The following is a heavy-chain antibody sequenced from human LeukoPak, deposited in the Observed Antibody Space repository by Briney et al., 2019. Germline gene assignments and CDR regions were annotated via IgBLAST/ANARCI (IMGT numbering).Heavy chain of an antibody. J-gene: IGHJ6*03. CDR3: ARLYCSGGSCYRLYYYYYMDV. D-gene: IGHD2-15*01. CDR1: GFTFSIYA. Sequence: PGGSLRLSCAASGFTFSIYAMSWVRQAPGKGLEWVSAISGSGGSTYYADSVKGRFTISRDNSKNTLYLQMNSLRAEDTAVYYCARLYCSGGSCYRLYYYYYMDVWGKGTTVTVSS. CDR2: ISGSGGST. V-gene: IGHV3-23*01.